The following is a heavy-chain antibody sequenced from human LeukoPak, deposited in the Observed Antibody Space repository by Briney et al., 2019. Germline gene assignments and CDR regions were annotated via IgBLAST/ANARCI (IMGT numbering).Heavy chain of an antibody. CDR2: ISAYNGNT. J-gene: IGHJ4*02. CDR1: GYTFTCYG. V-gene: IGHV1-18*01. D-gene: IGHD2-2*01. CDR3: ARDPYDGDIVVVPASTHFDY. Sequence: ASVKVSCKASGYTFTCYGISWVRQAPGQGLEWMGWISAYNGNTNYAQKLQGRVTMTTDTSTSTAYMELRSLRSDDTAVYYCARDPYDGDIVVVPASTHFDYWGQGTLVTVSS.